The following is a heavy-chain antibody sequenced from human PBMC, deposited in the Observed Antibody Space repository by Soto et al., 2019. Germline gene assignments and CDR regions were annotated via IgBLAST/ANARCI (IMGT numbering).Heavy chain of an antibody. CDR2: INPSSGSA. CDR1: GYTFTTYY. Sequence: AAVKVSCKAXGYTFTTYYIHLLRQAPGQGREWMGIINPSSGSAGYAQKFQGRVTMTRNTSISTAYMELSSLRSEDTAVYYCATRKGIYCISTSCLRIHYYYGMDVWGQGTTVTVSS. V-gene: IGHV1-46*01. CDR3: ATRKGIYCISTSCLRIHYYYGMDV. D-gene: IGHD2-2*01. J-gene: IGHJ6*02.